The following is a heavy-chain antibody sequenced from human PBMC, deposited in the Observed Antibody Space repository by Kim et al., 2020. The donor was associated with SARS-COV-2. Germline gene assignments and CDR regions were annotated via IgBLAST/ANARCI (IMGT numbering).Heavy chain of an antibody. J-gene: IGHJ6*02. Sequence: SETLSLTCAVYGGSFSGYYWSWIRQPPGKGLEWIGEINHSGSTNYNPSLKSRVTISVDTSKNQFSLKLSSVTAADTAVYYCARASPITSYYYGSGSSYYYYYGMDVWGQGTTVTVSS. CDR2: INHSGST. V-gene: IGHV4-34*01. CDR1: GGSFSGYY. CDR3: ARASPITSYYYGSGSSYYYYYGMDV. D-gene: IGHD3-10*01.